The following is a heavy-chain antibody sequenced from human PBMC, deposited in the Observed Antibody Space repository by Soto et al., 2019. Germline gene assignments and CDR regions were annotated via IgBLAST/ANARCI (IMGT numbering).Heavy chain of an antibody. D-gene: IGHD4-17*01. J-gene: IGHJ4*02. CDR1: GFTFSSYS. CDR2: ISSSTM. CDR3: ARDLNYGVFDY. Sequence: EVQLVESGGGLVQPGGSLRLSCAASGFTFSSYSMNWVRQAPGKGLEWVSYISSSTMYYADSVKGRFTISGDNAKNSLYLQMNSLRAEDTAVYYCARDLNYGVFDYWGQGTLVTVSS. V-gene: IGHV3-48*01.